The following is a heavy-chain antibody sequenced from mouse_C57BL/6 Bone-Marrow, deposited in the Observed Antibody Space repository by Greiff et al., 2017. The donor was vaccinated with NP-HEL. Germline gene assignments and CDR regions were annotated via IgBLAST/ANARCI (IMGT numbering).Heavy chain of an antibody. CDR1: GFTFTDYY. CDR3: ARLDYGSSYDIDY. V-gene: IGHV7-3*01. D-gene: IGHD1-1*01. CDR2: IRNKANGYTT. J-gene: IGHJ2*01. Sequence: EVMLVESGGGLVQPGGSLSLSCAASGFTFTDYYMSWVRQPPGKALEWLGFIRNKANGYTTEYSASVQGRFTIARANSHRILQLQMHALRAEDSATYYCARLDYGSSYDIDYWGQGTTLTVSS.